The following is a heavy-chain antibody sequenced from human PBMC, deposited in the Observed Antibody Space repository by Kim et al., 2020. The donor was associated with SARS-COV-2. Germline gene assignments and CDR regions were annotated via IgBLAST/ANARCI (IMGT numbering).Heavy chain of an antibody. Sequence: GGSLRLSCAASGFTFSSYWMSWVRQAPGKGLEWVANIKQDGSEKYYVDSVKGRFTISRDNAKNSLYLQMNSLRAEDTAVYYCASVGSSWPYLHYFDYWGQGTLVTVSS. J-gene: IGHJ4*02. V-gene: IGHV3-7*01. CDR3: ASVGSSWPYLHYFDY. CDR2: IKQDGSEK. D-gene: IGHD6-13*01. CDR1: GFTFSSYW.